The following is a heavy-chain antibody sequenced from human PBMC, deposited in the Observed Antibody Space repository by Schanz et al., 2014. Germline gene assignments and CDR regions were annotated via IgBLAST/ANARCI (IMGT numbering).Heavy chain of an antibody. J-gene: IGHJ4*02. CDR1: RFTFSTYA. V-gene: IGHV3-30*04. CDR2: ISSDGFNK. CDR3: ARGDMVRGVFDY. D-gene: IGHD3-10*01. Sequence: QVQLVESGGGVVQPGGSLRLSCAASRFTFSTYAMHWVRQAPGKGLGSLAVISSDGFNKFYAYSVKGRFTISRDNSKNTLYLQMNSLRTEDTAVYYCARGDMVRGVFDYWGQGTLVTVSS.